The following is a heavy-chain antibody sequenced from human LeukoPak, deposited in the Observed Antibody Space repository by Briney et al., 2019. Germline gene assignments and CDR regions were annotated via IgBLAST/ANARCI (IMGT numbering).Heavy chain of an antibody. D-gene: IGHD1-26*01. Sequence: PGGSLRLSCAASGFTFSSYGMHWVRQAPGKGLEWVAFIRYDGSNKYYADSVKGRFTISRDNSKNTLYLRMNSLRAEGTAVYYCASKVGATGRSDYWGQGTLVTVSS. CDR1: GFTFSSYG. CDR3: ASKVGATGRSDY. CDR2: IRYDGSNK. V-gene: IGHV3-30*02. J-gene: IGHJ4*02.